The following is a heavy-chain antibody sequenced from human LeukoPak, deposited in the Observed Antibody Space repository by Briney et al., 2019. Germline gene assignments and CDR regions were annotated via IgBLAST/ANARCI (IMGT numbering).Heavy chain of an antibody. CDR1: GDSVSSNSAT. CDR3: ARAPGTWYYFDY. V-gene: IGHV6-1*01. Sequence: SQTLSLTCAISGDSVSSNSATWNWIRQSPSRGLEWLGRTYYRSKWYNEYAVSVKSRITINPDTSKNQFSLQVHSVTPEDTAVYYCARAPGTWYYFDYWGQGTLVTVSS. D-gene: IGHD6-13*01. J-gene: IGHJ4*02. CDR2: TYYRSKWYN.